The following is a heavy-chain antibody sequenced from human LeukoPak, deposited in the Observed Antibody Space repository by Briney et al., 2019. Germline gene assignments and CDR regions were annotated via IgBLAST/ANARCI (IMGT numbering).Heavy chain of an antibody. CDR1: GDSISSYS. J-gene: IGHJ3*02. CDR3: ARGMSSWYGVAFDI. D-gene: IGHD6-13*01. Sequence: KPSETLSLTCTVSGDSISSYSWSWFRQSPGKGLEWIGYIYYSGSTNYNPSLKSRVTISVDTSKNQFSLQLRSVTATDTAVYYCARGMSSWYGVAFDIWGQGTMVTVSS. CDR2: IYYSGST. V-gene: IGHV4-59*08.